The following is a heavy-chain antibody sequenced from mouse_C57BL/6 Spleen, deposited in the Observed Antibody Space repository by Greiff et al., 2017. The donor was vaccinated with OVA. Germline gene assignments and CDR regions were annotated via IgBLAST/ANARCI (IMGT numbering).Heavy chain of an antibody. D-gene: IGHD4-1*01. CDR2: IRNKANGYTT. J-gene: IGHJ2*01. V-gene: IGHV7-3*01. CDR1: GFTFTDYY. CDR3: ARYMSWAFDY. Sequence: EVKLMESGGGLVQPGGSLSLSCAASGFTFTDYYMSWVRQPPGKALEWLGFIRNKANGYTTEYSASVKGRFTISRDNSQSILYLQMNALRAEYSATYYCARYMSWAFDYWGQGTTLTVSS.